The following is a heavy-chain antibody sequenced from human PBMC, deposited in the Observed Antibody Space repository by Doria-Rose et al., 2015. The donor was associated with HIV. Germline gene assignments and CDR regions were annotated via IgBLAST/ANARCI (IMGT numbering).Heavy chain of an antibody. CDR3: ARIKSSRWYHKYYFDF. Sequence: QESGPVLVKPTETLTLTCTVSGVSLSSPGMGVSWIRQPPGKALEWLANIFSDDERSYKTPLKSRLTISRGTSKSQVVPTMTDMDPVDTATYYCARIKSSRWYHKYYFDFWGQGTLVIVSA. J-gene: IGHJ4*02. V-gene: IGHV2-26*01. CDR2: IFSDDER. D-gene: IGHD6-13*01. CDR1: GVSLSSPGMG.